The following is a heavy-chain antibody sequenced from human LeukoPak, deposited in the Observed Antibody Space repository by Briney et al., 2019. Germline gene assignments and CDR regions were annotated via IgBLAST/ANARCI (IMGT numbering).Heavy chain of an antibody. J-gene: IGHJ6*03. D-gene: IGHD1-26*01. CDR2: INHSGST. Sequence: SETLSPTCAVYGGSFSGYYWSWIRQPPGKGLEWIGEINHSGSTNYNPSLKSRVTISVDTSKSQFSLKLSSVTAADTAVYYCARGYVSGSRWNYYYYYMDVWGKGTTVTVSS. V-gene: IGHV4-34*01. CDR1: GGSFSGYY. CDR3: ARGYVSGSRWNYYYYYMDV.